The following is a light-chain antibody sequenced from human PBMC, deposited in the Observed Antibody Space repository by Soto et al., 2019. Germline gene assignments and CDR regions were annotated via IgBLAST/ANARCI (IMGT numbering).Light chain of an antibody. Sequence: DIQMTQPPSSLSASVGDRVTITCRASQSMSSYLNWYQQKPGKAPKLLIYAASSLQSGVPSRFSGSGSETDFTLTISSLQPEDFATYYCQQSYSTPPVTFGQGTRLEIK. CDR1: QSMSSY. CDR2: AAS. CDR3: QQSYSTPPVT. V-gene: IGKV1-39*01. J-gene: IGKJ5*01.